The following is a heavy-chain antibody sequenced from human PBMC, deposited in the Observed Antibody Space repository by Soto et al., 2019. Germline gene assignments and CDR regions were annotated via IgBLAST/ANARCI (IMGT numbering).Heavy chain of an antibody. V-gene: IGHV4-39*01. J-gene: IGHJ4*02. D-gene: IGHD3-10*01. CDR2: VYYSGSA. CDR1: GGSISSNAYY. Sequence: SETLSLTCTVSGGSISSNAYYWGWIRQPPGKGLEWIGSVYYSGSANYNPSLKSRLTISVDTSKNQFSLKLISVTAADTAVYNCSRGSGYYGSGSYPPYFDYWGQGTLVTVSS. CDR3: SRGSGYYGSGSYPPYFDY.